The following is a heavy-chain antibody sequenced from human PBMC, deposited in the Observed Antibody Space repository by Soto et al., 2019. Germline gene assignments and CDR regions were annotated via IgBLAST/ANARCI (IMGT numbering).Heavy chain of an antibody. CDR3: ARDLGFVYDSSCALDY. CDR1: GFTFSSYG. CDR2: IWYDGSNK. Sequence: QVQLVESGGGVVQPGRSLRLSCAASGFTFSSYGMHWVRQAPGKGLEWVAVIWYDGSNKYYADSVKGRFTISRDNSKNTLYLQMNSLRAEDTAVYYCARDLGFVYDSSCALDYWGQGTLVTVSS. D-gene: IGHD3-22*01. J-gene: IGHJ4*02. V-gene: IGHV3-33*01.